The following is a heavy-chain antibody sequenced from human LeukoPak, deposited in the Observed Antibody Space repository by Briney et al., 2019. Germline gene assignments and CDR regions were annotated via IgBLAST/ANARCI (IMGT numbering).Heavy chain of an antibody. Sequence: SSETLSLTCAVYGRSFSGYYWSWIRQPPGKGLEWIGEINHSGSTNYNPSLKSRVTISVDTSKNQFSLKLSSVTAADTAVYYCARGRLNGFRLELFGGDDYWGQGTLVAVSS. CDR2: INHSGST. CDR1: GRSFSGYY. CDR3: ARGRLNGFRLELFGGDDY. J-gene: IGHJ4*02. D-gene: IGHD1-7*01. V-gene: IGHV4-34*01.